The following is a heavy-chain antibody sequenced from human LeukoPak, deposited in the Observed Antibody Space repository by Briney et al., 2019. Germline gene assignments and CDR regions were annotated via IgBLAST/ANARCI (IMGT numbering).Heavy chain of an antibody. Sequence: HPGGSLRLSCAASGFIFSSYGMSWVRQPPGKGLEWDSGISRSGISTHYADSVQGRFTMSRDKSKNTLYLEMNSLRAEDTAIYYCAKDKYSTSSGGFDYWGQGTLVTVSS. J-gene: IGHJ4*02. CDR1: GFIFSSYG. D-gene: IGHD6-6*01. V-gene: IGHV3-23*01. CDR3: AKDKYSTSSGGFDY. CDR2: ISRSGIST.